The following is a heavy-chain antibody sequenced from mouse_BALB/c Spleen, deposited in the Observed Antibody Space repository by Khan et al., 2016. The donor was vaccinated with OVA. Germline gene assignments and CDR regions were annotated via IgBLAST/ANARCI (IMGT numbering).Heavy chain of an antibody. CDR3: ARRGLLWDIDY. Sequence: VQLQQSGAELAKPGASVKMSCKASGYTFINYWILWVKQRPGQGLEWIGYINPSTGYTEYNQNFKDKVTLTADKSSSTAYMQMSSLKSEDSAVYYWARRGLLWDIDYWGQGTTLTVSS. CDR1: GYTFINYW. J-gene: IGHJ2*01. CDR2: INPSTGYT. D-gene: IGHD2-1*01. V-gene: IGHV1-7*01.